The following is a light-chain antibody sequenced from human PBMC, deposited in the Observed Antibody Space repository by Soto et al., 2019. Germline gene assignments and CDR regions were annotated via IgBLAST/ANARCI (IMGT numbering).Light chain of an antibody. V-gene: IGKV3-11*01. CDR1: QSVNNF. CDR3: QQYLITPWT. J-gene: IGKJ1*01. Sequence: EIVLTQSPATLSLSPGDRATLSCRASQSVNNFLAWYQQKPGQTPRLLIHGASNRATGIPDRFSGSGSGTDFTLTIGRLEPEDFAVYYCQQYLITPWTFGQGTKVDIK. CDR2: GAS.